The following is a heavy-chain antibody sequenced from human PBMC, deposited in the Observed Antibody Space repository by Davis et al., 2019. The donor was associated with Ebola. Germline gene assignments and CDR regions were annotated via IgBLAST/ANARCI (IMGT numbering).Heavy chain of an antibody. CDR3: ARARGYFGSGILGY. D-gene: IGHD3-10*01. J-gene: IGHJ4*02. CDR2: ISSSSSYI. Sequence: PGGSLRLSCAASGFTFSSYSMNWVRQAPGKGLEWVSSISSSSSYIYYADSVKGRFTISRDNAKNSLYLQMNSLRAEDTAVYHCARARGYFGSGILGYWGQGTLVTVSS. V-gene: IGHV3-21*01. CDR1: GFTFSSYS.